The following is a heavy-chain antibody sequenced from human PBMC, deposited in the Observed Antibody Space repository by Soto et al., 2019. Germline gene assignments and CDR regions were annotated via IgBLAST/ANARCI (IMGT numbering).Heavy chain of an antibody. D-gene: IGHD2-21*01. V-gene: IGHV3-43*01. CDR1: GFKFEDYN. J-gene: IGHJ4*02. Sequence: PGGSLRLSCAASGFKFEDYNMHWVRQAPGKGLEWVSFISWNGGNTFYADSVKGRFTISRDSSKKSVSLQINSLRAEDTAVYYCARGYSRIDYWGQGTLVTVSS. CDR3: ARGYSRIDY. CDR2: ISWNGGNT.